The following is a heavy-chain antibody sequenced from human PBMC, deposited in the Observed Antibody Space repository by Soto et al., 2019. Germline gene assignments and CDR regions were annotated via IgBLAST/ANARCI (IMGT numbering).Heavy chain of an antibody. CDR2: IYYSGST. J-gene: IGHJ5*02. V-gene: IGHV4-31*03. CDR3: ARELVAVDGNWFDP. Sequence: SETLSLTCTVSGGSISSGGYYWSWIRQHQGKGLEWIGYIYYSGSTYYNPSLKSRVTISVDTSKNQFSLKLSSVTAADTAVYYCARELVAVDGNWFDPWGQGTLVTVSS. D-gene: IGHD6-19*01. CDR1: GGSISSGGYY.